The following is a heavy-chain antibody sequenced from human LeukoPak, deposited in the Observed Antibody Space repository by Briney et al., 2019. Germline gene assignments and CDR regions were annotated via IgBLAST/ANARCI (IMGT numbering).Heavy chain of an antibody. Sequence: GGSLRLSCAASGFTFSSNYMSWVRQAPGKGLEWVSVIYSGGSTYYPDSVKGRFTISRDNSKNTLYLQMNSLRAEDTAVYYCARVASGSYYYPFDYWGQGTLVTVSS. J-gene: IGHJ4*02. CDR1: GFTFSSNY. V-gene: IGHV3-53*01. CDR2: IYSGGST. D-gene: IGHD1-26*01. CDR3: ARVASGSYYYPFDY.